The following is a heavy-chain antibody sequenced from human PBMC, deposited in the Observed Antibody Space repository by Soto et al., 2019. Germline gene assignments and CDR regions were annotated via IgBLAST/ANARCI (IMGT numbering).Heavy chain of an antibody. CDR2: FSYSGIR. Sequence: GELQQWGTGLLKPSETLSLNCSVYGGSSRAYHWSWIRQSPGEGLEWIGEFSYSGIRNYRPSLKGRVAVSLDTSTNHFSLTMTSVTAADTAVYFCAGGPRYWSFALWGRGTLVTVS. CDR3: AGGPRYWSFAL. D-gene: IGHD1-20*01. J-gene: IGHJ2*01. CDR1: GGSSRAYH. V-gene: IGHV4-34*01.